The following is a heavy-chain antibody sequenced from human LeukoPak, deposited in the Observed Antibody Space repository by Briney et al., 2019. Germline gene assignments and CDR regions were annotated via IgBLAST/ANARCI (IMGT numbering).Heavy chain of an antibody. CDR3: ARDLGLDYGGSQ. J-gene: IGHJ4*02. V-gene: IGHV3-74*01. CDR1: GFTFSSYW. CDR2: INSDGSST. Sequence: PGGSLRLSCAASGFTFSSYWMHWVRQAPGKGLVWVSHINSDGSSTNYADSVKGRFTIPRDNAKNTLYLQMNTLRAEDTAVYYCARDLGLDYGGSQWGQGTLVTVSS. D-gene: IGHD4-23*01.